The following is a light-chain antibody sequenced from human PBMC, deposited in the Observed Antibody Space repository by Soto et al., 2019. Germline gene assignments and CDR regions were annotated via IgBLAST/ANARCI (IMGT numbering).Light chain of an antibody. CDR3: QQYSNYWT. V-gene: IGKV1-5*03. Sequence: DIQMTQSPSTLSASVGDRVTITCRASQSIYIWLAWYQQKPGRAPKLLIYKASNLESGVPSRFSGSGSGTEFTLTISGLQTDDFATYYCQQYSNYWTFGQGTKVEIK. CDR1: QSIYIW. CDR2: KAS. J-gene: IGKJ1*01.